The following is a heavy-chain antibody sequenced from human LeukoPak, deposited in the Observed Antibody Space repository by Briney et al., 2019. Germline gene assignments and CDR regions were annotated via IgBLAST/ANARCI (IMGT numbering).Heavy chain of an antibody. Sequence: ASVKDSCKASGYTFTSYGISWVRQAPGQGLEWMGWISAYNGNTNYAQKLQGRVTMTTDTSTSTAYMELRSLRSDDTAVYYCARDRAARPLNYFDYWGQGTLVTVSS. V-gene: IGHV1-18*01. CDR3: ARDRAARPLNYFDY. CDR1: GYTFTSYG. CDR2: ISAYNGNT. D-gene: IGHD6-6*01. J-gene: IGHJ4*02.